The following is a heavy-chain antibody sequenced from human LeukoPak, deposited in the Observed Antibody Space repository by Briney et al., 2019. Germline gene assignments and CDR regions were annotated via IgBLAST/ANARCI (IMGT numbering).Heavy chain of an antibody. J-gene: IGHJ4*02. CDR3: ARLDTYYYDSSGYYFDY. D-gene: IGHD3-22*01. V-gene: IGHV1-46*01. Sequence: ASVKVSCKASGYTFTSYYMHWVRQAPGQGLEWMGVINPSGGSTSYAQKFQGRVTMTRGTSTSTVYMELSSLRSEDTAVYYCARLDTYYYDSSGYYFDYWGQGTLVTVSS. CDR2: INPSGGST. CDR1: GYTFTSYY.